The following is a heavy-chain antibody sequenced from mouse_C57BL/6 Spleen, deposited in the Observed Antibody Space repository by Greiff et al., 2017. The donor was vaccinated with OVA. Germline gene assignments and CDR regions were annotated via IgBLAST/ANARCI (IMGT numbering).Heavy chain of an antibody. CDR3: ARGRFITTVGFDY. D-gene: IGHD1-1*01. CDR2: SYPGDGDT. J-gene: IGHJ2*01. Sequence: QVQLQQSGPELVKPGASVKISCKASGYAFSSSWMNWVKQRPGKGLEWIGRSYPGDGDTNYNGKFKGKATLTADKSSSTAYMQLSSLTSEDSAVYFCARGRFITTVGFDYWGQGTTLTVSS. V-gene: IGHV1-82*01. CDR1: GYAFSSSW.